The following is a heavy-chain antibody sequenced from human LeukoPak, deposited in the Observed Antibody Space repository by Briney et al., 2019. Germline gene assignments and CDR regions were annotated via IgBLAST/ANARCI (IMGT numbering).Heavy chain of an antibody. CDR2: INPNSGGT. D-gene: IGHD2-8*02. CDR1: GYTFTDYY. CDR3: ARDVGSLVVDY. J-gene: IGHJ4*02. Sequence: ASVKVSCKASGYTFTDYYVHWVRQAPGQGLEWMGWINPNSGGTNYAHKFQGRVTMTSDTSISTVYMDLSSLNSDDTAVYYCARDVGSLVVDYWGQGTLVPVSS. V-gene: IGHV1-2*07.